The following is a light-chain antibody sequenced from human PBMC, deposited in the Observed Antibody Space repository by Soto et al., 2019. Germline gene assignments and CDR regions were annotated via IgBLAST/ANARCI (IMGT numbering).Light chain of an antibody. CDR3: QQYNSYPLT. CDR1: QSISSW. V-gene: IGKV1-5*03. J-gene: IGKJ4*01. CDR2: KAS. Sequence: DIKMTQSPSTLSASVGDRVTITCRASQSISSWLAWYQQKPGKAPKLLIYKASSLESGVPSRFSGSGSGTEFTLTISSLQPDDFATYYRQQYNSYPLTFGGGTKVEIK.